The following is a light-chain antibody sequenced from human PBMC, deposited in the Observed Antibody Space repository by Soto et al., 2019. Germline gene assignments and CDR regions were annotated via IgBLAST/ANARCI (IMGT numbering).Light chain of an antibody. Sequence: DIQMTQSPSTVSASVGDTVIITCRASQTIRQWLAWYQQRPGKAPNLLIYDASSLESGVPSRYSGSGSGTEFTITIPNRQPDDFATYYCHLYDTDSTFGPGTKVEIK. CDR1: QTIRQW. CDR3: HLYDTDST. CDR2: DAS. V-gene: IGKV1-5*01. J-gene: IGKJ1*01.